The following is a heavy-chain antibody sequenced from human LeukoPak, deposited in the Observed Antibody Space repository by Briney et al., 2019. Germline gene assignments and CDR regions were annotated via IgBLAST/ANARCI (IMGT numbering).Heavy chain of an antibody. CDR3: AREGYSSGWYHSYYYYGMDV. D-gene: IGHD6-19*01. CDR1: GDSVSSNSAA. Sequence: QTLSLTCAISGDSVSSNSAAWNWIRQSPSRGLEWLGRTYYRSKWYNDYAVSVKSRITINSDTSKNQFSLQLNSLTPEDTAVYYCAREGYSSGWYHSYYYYGMDVWGQGTTVTVSS. V-gene: IGHV6-1*01. CDR2: TYYRSKWYN. J-gene: IGHJ6*02.